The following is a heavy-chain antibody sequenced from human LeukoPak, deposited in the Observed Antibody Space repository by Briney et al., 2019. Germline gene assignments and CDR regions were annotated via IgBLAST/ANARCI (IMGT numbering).Heavy chain of an antibody. D-gene: IGHD3-10*01. CDR3: ARGITHKRRGHDY. V-gene: IGHV1-8*01. CDR2: MNPKSGNT. J-gene: IGHJ4*02. CDR1: AYTFTIYD. Sequence: ASVTVSFTSSAYTFTIYDINWVRQATGQGLEWMGWMNPKSGNTGYAQKFQGRVTMTRNTSISTAYMELSSLRSEDTAVYYCARGITHKRRGHDYWGQGTLVTVSS.